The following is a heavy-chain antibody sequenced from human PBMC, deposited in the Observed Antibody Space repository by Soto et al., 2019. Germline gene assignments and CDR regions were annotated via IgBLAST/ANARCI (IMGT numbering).Heavy chain of an antibody. J-gene: IGHJ4*02. CDR1: GFTFSSYS. Sequence: GGSLRLSCAASGFTFSSYSMNWVRQAPGKGLEWVSSISSSGRTIYYADSVKGRFTISRDNAKNSLYLQMNSLRAEDTAVYYCARSGYNWNDGARGYFDYWGQGTLVTVSS. V-gene: IGHV3-48*04. D-gene: IGHD1-20*01. CDR2: ISSSGRTI. CDR3: ARSGYNWNDGARGYFDY.